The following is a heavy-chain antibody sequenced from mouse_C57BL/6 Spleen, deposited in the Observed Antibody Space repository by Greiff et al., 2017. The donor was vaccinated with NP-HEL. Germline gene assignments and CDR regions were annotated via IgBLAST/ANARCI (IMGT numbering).Heavy chain of an antibody. CDR3: ACGYYYGSSPYYFDY. CDR1: GYTFTDYY. CDR2: IYPGSGNT. V-gene: IGHV1-84*01. Sequence: VQLVESGPELVKPGASVKISCKASGYTFTDYYINWVKQRPGQGLEWIGWIYPGSGNTKYNEKFKGKATLTVDTSSSTAYMQLSSLTSEDSAVYFCACGYYYGSSPYYFDYWGQGTTLTVSS. D-gene: IGHD1-1*01. J-gene: IGHJ2*01.